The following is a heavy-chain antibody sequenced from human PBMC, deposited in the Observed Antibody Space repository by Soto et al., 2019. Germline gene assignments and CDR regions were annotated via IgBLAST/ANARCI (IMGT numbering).Heavy chain of an antibody. J-gene: IGHJ4*02. CDR1: GFPFSSYW. V-gene: IGHV3-74*01. Sequence: EVQLVESGGGLVQPGESLTLSCAASGFPFSSYWMHWVRQAPGKGLVWVARIKSDGSGTYYADSVQDRFTISRDNARNTLYLQMNSLRVEDTAVYFCARGDGDRYDGNGYLGRHGGKGNLVTVSS. CDR3: ARGDGDRYDGNGYLGRH. D-gene: IGHD3-22*01. CDR2: IKSDGSGT.